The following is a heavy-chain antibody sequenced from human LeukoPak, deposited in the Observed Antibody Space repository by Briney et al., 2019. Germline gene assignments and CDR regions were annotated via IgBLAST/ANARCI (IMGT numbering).Heavy chain of an antibody. CDR2: IYPGDSDT. Sequence: GESLKISSKGSGYSFTSYWIGWVGQMPGKGREWMGIIYPGDSDTRYSPSFQGQVTISADKSINTAYLQWSSLKASDTAMYYCARLANDAFDIWGQGTMVTVSS. CDR1: GYSFTSYW. CDR3: ARLANDAFDI. V-gene: IGHV5-51*01. J-gene: IGHJ3*02.